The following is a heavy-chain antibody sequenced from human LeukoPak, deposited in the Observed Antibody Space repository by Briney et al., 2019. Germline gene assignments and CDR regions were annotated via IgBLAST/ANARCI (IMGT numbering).Heavy chain of an antibody. D-gene: IGHD6-13*01. CDR1: GFTFNNYA. J-gene: IGHJ4*02. V-gene: IGHV3-23*01. CDR2: ISGSAHKI. CDR3: ASDYSSSWYFDY. Sequence: GGSLRLSCVASGFTFNNYAMSWVRQAPEKGLDWVSVISGSAHKIRYADSVKGRFTISRDNAKNSLYPQMNSLRAEDTAVYYCASDYSSSWYFDYWGQGTLVTVSS.